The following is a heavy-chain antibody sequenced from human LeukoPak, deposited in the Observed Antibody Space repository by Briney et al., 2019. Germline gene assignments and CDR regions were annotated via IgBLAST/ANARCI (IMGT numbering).Heavy chain of an antibody. CDR1: GYTFTGYY. D-gene: IGHD2-2*01. V-gene: IGHV1-2*02. J-gene: IGHJ3*02. CDR3: AAIVVVPAGSDAFDI. CDR2: INPNSGGT. Sequence: GASVKVSCKASGYTFTGYYMHWVRQAPGQGLERMGWINPNSGGTNYAQKFQGRVTMTRDTSISTAYMELSRLRSDDTAVSYCAAIVVVPAGSDAFDIWGQGTMVTVSS.